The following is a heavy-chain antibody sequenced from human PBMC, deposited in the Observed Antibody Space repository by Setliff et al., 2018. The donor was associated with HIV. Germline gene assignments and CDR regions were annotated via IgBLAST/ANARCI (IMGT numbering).Heavy chain of an antibody. CDR3: ARARSDWYNVRPYYFDL. Sequence: SETLSLTCAVSGFSISSGFFWGWVGQPPGKGLEWIGSIYQSGTTYYNPALKSRVTISVDKSKNQFSLTLSSVTAADTAVYYCARARSDWYNVRPYYFDLWGQGTQVTVSS. CDR2: IYQSGTT. D-gene: IGHD6-19*01. V-gene: IGHV4-38-2*01. CDR1: GFSISSGFF. J-gene: IGHJ4*02.